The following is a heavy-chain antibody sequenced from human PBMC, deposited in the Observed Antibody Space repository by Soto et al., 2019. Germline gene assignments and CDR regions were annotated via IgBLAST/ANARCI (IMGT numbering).Heavy chain of an antibody. CDR3: ARAVAVAGSEGY. Sequence: QVQLVESGGGVVQPGRSLRLSCAASGFTFSSYGMHWVRQAPGKGREWVAVIWYDGSNKYYADSVKGRFTISRDNSKNTLYLQMNSLRAEDTAVYYCARAVAVAGSEGYWGQGTLVTVSS. CDR1: GFTFSSYG. V-gene: IGHV3-33*01. CDR2: IWYDGSNK. J-gene: IGHJ4*02. D-gene: IGHD6-19*01.